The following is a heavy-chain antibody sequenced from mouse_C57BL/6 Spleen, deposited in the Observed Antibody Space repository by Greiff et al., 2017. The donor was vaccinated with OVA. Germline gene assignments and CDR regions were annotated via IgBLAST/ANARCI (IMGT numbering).Heavy chain of an antibody. V-gene: IGHV3-6*01. D-gene: IGHD2-4*01. CDR3: ARGGYDYDEGYFDV. J-gene: IGHJ1*03. CDR1: GYSITSGYY. CDR2: ISYDGSN. Sequence: EVQLQQSGPGLVKPSQSLSLTCSVTGYSITSGYYWNWIRQFPGNKLEWMGYISYDGSNNYNPSLKNRISITRDTSTNQFFLKLNSVTTEDTATDDCARGGYDYDEGYFDVWGKGTTVTVSS.